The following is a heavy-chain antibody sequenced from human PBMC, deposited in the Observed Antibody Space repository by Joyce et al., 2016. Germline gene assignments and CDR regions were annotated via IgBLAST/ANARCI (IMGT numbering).Heavy chain of an antibody. V-gene: IGHV4-34*02. Sequence: QVQLQQWGAGLVKPSETLSPTCAVDGGSFSGYYWSWIRQPPGKGLEWIGAINHGGDTSYNPALKSRVTISLDTSNNHFSLKVNSVTAADTAVYYCARVSIINRSFDYWGQGNLVTVSS. CDR1: GGSFSGYY. CDR3: ARVSIINRSFDY. J-gene: IGHJ4*02. CDR2: INHGGDT. D-gene: IGHD2/OR15-2a*01.